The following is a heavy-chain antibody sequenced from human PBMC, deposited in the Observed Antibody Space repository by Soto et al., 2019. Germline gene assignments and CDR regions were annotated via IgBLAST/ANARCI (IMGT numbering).Heavy chain of an antibody. CDR2: IYYTDNT. Sequence: PSESLSLTCTVSGGSISSYYWSWIRQPPGKGLESIGRIYYTDNTTYNPSLKSRVTISVDTSKTQFSLRLTSVTAADTAVYYCARHPNSYFDYWGPGTLVTVSS. J-gene: IGHJ4*02. V-gene: IGHV4-59*08. CDR1: GGSISSYY. CDR3: ARHPNSYFDY.